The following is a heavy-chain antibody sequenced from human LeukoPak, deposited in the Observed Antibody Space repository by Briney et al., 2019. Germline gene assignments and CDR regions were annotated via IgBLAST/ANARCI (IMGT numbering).Heavy chain of an antibody. Sequence: SETLSLTCTVSGGSISSGSYYWSWIRQPAGKGLEWIGRIFTSGSTKYNPSLKSRVTISVDTSKNQFSLKLSSVTAADAAVYYCAREGKITMVRGVIRYYYMDVWGKGTTVTISS. CDR3: AREGKITMVRGVIRYYYMDV. V-gene: IGHV4-61*02. J-gene: IGHJ6*03. CDR1: GGSISSGSYY. D-gene: IGHD3-10*01. CDR2: IFTSGST.